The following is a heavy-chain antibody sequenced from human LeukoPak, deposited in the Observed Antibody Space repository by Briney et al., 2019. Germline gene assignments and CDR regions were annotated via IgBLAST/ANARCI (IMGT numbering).Heavy chain of an antibody. CDR3: ANSRRDGYNQWFYGIDV. CDR2: IPYDGSNK. V-gene: IGHV3-30-3*01. J-gene: IGHJ6*02. CDR1: GFTFSSYA. Sequence: GGSLRLSCAASGFTFSSYAMHWVRQAPGKGLEWVAVIPYDGSNKYYADSVKGRFTISRDNSKNALYLQMNSLRAEDTAVYYCANSRRDGYNQWFYGIDVWGQGTTVTVSS. D-gene: IGHD5-24*01.